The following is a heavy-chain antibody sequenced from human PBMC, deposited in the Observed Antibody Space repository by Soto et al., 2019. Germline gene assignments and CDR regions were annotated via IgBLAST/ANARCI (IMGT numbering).Heavy chain of an antibody. D-gene: IGHD6-13*01. CDR2: IWYDGSNK. J-gene: IGHJ6*02. CDR1: GFTFSTYG. V-gene: IGHV3-33*01. Sequence: QVQLVESGGGVVQPGRSLRLSCAAPGFTFSTYGMHWVRQAPGKGLEWVAVIWYDGSNKYYADSVKGRFTISRDNSKNTLYLQMNSLRGDDTAVYYCARDPVAAAGTAHYLYDGLDVWGQGTTVTVSS. CDR3: ARDPVAAAGTAHYLYDGLDV.